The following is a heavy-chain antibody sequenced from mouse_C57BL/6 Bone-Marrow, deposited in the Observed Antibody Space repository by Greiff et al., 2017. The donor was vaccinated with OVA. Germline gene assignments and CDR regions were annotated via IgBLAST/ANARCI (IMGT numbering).Heavy chain of an antibody. J-gene: IGHJ4*01. CDR1: GYTFTSYG. Sequence: QVQLQQSGAELARPGASVKLSCKASGYTFTSYGISWVKQRTGQGLEWIGEIYPRSGNTYYNEKFKGKATLTADKSSITAYMELRSLTSEDSAVYFCARRPAYAMDYWGQGTSVTVSS. V-gene: IGHV1-81*01. CDR2: IYPRSGNT. CDR3: ARRPAYAMDY.